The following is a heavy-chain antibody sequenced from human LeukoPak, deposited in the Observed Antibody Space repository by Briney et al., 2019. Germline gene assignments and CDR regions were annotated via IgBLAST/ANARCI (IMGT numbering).Heavy chain of an antibody. D-gene: IGHD1-1*01. Sequence: GESLKISCKGSGYSFTNYWIGWVRQMPGKGLEWMGIINPGDSDARYSPSFQGQVTISADKSISTAYLQWSSPKASDTAIYYCARAWNFDYWGQGTLVTVSS. CDR2: INPGDSDA. J-gene: IGHJ4*02. CDR3: ARAWNFDY. CDR1: GYSFTNYW. V-gene: IGHV5-51*01.